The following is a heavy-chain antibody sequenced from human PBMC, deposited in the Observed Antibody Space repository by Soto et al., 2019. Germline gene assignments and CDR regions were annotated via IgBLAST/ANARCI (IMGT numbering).Heavy chain of an antibody. J-gene: IGHJ5*02. D-gene: IGHD3-22*01. CDR2: IYYSGIT. Sequence: SETLSLTCTVPSASISSSSYTWGWIRQPPGKGLEWIGSIYYSGITNYNPSLKSRVTISVDTSKNQFSLKLSSVTAADTAVYYCARKMPTMIVVVIQNWFDPWGQGTLVTVSS. CDR1: SASISSSSYT. V-gene: IGHV4-39*07. CDR3: ARKMPTMIVVVIQNWFDP.